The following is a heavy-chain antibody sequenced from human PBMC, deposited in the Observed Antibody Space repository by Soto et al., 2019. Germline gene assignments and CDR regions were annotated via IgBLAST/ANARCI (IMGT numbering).Heavy chain of an antibody. V-gene: IGHV4-59*08. D-gene: IGHD3-16*02. CDR1: GGSISSYY. CDR3: ARTKVDDYIWGSYRYALVSPRYFDY. CDR2: IYYSGST. J-gene: IGHJ4*02. Sequence: ASETLSLTCTVSGGSISSYYWSWIRQPPGKGLEWIGYIYYSGSTNYNPSLKSRVTISVDTSKNQFSLKLSSVTAADTAVYYCARTKVDDYIWGSYRYALVSPRYFDYWGQGTLVTVSS.